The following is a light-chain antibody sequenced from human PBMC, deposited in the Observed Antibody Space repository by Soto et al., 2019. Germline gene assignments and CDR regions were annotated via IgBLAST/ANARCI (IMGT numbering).Light chain of an antibody. CDR1: QRITTY. J-gene: IGKJ1*01. CDR2: AAS. CDR3: QQYGSSGT. Sequence: DIQMTQSPSSLSASVGDRVTITCRASQRITTYLNWYQQKPGKAPKFLIYAASSLQSGVPSRFSGSGSGTDFTLTISRLEPEDFAVYYCQQYGSSGTFGQGTKVDIK. V-gene: IGKV1-39*01.